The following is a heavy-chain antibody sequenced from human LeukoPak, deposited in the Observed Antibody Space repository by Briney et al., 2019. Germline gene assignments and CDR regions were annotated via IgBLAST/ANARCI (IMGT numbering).Heavy chain of an antibody. CDR3: ARGYCGGDCYWNGNAFDI. CDR1: GGSLSSGGYS. CDR2: IYHSGST. Sequence: SQTLSLTCAVSGGSLSSGGYSWSWIRQPPGKGLEWIGYIYHSGSTNYNPSLKSRVTISVDTSKNQFSLKLSSVTAADTAVYYCARGYCGGDCYWNGNAFDIWGQGTMVTVSS. D-gene: IGHD2-21*02. V-gene: IGHV4-30-2*01. J-gene: IGHJ3*02.